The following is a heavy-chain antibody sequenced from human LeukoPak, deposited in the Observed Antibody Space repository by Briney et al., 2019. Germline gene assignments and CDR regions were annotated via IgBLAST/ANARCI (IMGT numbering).Heavy chain of an antibody. D-gene: IGHD6-6*01. Sequence: GESLKISCKGSGYSFTSYWIGWVRQMPGKGLEWMGIIYPGDSDTRYSPSFQGPVTISADKSISTAYLQWSSLKASDTAKYYCARGGHYSSSSFDRTDPWGQGTLVTVSS. CDR3: ARGGHYSSSSFDRTDP. CDR2: IYPGDSDT. V-gene: IGHV5-51*01. J-gene: IGHJ5*02. CDR1: GYSFTSYW.